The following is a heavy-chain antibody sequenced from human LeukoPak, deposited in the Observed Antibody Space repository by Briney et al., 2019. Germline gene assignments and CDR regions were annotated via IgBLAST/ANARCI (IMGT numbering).Heavy chain of an antibody. V-gene: IGHV3-53*01. J-gene: IGHJ4*02. CDR2: IYSGGST. CDR1: GFTFSDYY. D-gene: IGHD1-1*01. Sequence: GGSLRLSCAASGFTFSDYYMSWIRQAPGKGLEWVSVIYSGGSTDYADSVKGRLTISRDNSKNTLYLQMNSLRAEDTAVYHCARGPAGYNWGQGTLVTVSS. CDR3: ARGPAGYN.